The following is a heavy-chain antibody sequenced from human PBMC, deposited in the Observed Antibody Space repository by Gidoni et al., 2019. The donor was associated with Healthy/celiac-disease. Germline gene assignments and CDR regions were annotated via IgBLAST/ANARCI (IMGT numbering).Heavy chain of an antibody. V-gene: IGHV3-48*01. D-gene: IGHD6-19*01. CDR1: GFTFSSYS. Sequence: EVQLVESGGGLVQPGGSLRLSCAASGFTFSSYSMNWVRQAPGKGLEWVSYMSSSSSTIYYADSVKGRFTISRDNAKNSLYLQMNSLRAEDTAVYYCARDVGSSGWYGSFDYWGQGTLVTVSS. CDR2: MSSSSSTI. CDR3: ARDVGSSGWYGSFDY. J-gene: IGHJ4*02.